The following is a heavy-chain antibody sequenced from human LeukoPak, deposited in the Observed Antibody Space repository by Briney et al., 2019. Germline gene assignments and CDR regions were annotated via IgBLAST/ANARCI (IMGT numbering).Heavy chain of an antibody. Sequence: SETLSLTCTVSGASITSYYWSCIRQPAGKGLEWLGRIHTSGITNYNTSLKSRVTMSVDTSKNQFSLQLNSVTPEDTAVYYCARDPSTMAANDYSSSPYYFDYWGQGTLVTVSS. CDR3: ARDPSTMAANDYSSSPYYFDY. D-gene: IGHD6-6*01. V-gene: IGHV4-4*07. CDR2: IHTSGIT. CDR1: GASITSYY. J-gene: IGHJ4*02.